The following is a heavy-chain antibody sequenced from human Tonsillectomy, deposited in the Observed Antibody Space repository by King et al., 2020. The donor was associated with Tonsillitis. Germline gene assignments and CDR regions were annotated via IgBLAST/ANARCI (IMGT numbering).Heavy chain of an antibody. CDR1: GFTFSDYY. V-gene: IGHV3-11*01. CDR2: ISSSAITI. Sequence: QVQLVESGGGLVKPGGSLRLSCAASGFTFSDYYMSWIRQAPGKGLECVSYISSSAITIYYADSVKDRFTISRDNAKNSLYLQMNSLRAEDTAVYYCARDVPAATKWFDPWGQGTLVTVSS. J-gene: IGHJ5*02. CDR3: ARDVPAATKWFDP. D-gene: IGHD2-2*01.